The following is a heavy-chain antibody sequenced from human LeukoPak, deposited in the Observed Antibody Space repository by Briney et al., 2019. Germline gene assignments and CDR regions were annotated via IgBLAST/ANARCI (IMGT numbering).Heavy chain of an antibody. CDR3: ARGQVAATPDYGMDV. V-gene: IGHV1-8*01. J-gene: IGHJ6*02. D-gene: IGHD2-15*01. CDR1: GYTFTSYD. Sequence: ASVKVSCKASGYTFTSYDINWVRQATGQGLEWMGWMNPNSGNTGYAQKFQGRVTMTRNTSISTAYMELSSLRSEDTAVYYCARGQVAATPDYGMDVWGQGTTATVSS. CDR2: MNPNSGNT.